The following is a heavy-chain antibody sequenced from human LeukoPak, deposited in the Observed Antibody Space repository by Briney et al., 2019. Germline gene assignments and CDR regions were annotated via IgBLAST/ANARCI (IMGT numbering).Heavy chain of an antibody. CDR2: ISRSSSYI. J-gene: IGHJ3*02. V-gene: IGHV3-21*01. Sequence: GGSLRLSCAASGFTFSSYSMNWVRRAPGKGLEWVSFISRSSSYIYYADSMKGRFTISRDNAKNSLYLQMNSLRAEDTAVYYCASYYYGSGGDAFDIRGQRTMVTVSS. CDR1: GFTFSSYS. CDR3: ASYYYGSGGDAFDI. D-gene: IGHD3-10*01.